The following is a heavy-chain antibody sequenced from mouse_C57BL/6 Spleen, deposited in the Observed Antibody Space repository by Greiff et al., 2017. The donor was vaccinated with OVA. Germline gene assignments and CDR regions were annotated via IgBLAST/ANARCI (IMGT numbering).Heavy chain of an antibody. J-gene: IGHJ1*03. V-gene: IGHV1-47*01. D-gene: IGHD1-1*01. Sequence: QVQLQQSGAELVKPGASVKMSCKASGYTFTTYPIEWMKQNHGKSLEWIGNFHPYNDDTKYNEKLKGKATLTVEKSSSTVYLELSRLTSDDSAVYYCARGNYYGSSYWYCDVWGTGTTVTVSS. CDR1: GYTFTTYP. CDR2: FHPYNDDT. CDR3: ARGNYYGSSYWYCDV.